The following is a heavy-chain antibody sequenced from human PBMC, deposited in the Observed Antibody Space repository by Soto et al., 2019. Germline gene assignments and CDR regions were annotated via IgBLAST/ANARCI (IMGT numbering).Heavy chain of an antibody. CDR3: ARGRGHSYGPTWPYFDY. J-gene: IGHJ4*02. CDR2: IYYSGST. D-gene: IGHD5-18*01. CDR1: GGSISSGDYY. V-gene: IGHV4-30-4*01. Sequence: SETLSLTCTVSGGSISSGDYYWSWIRQPPGKGLEWIGYIYYSGSTYYNPSLKSRVTISVDTSKNQFSLKLSSVTAADTAVYYCARGRGHSYGPTWPYFDYWGQGTLVTVSS.